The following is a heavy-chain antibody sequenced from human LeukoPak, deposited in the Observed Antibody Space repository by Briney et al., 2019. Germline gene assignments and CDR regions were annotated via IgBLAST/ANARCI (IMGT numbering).Heavy chain of an antibody. CDR1: GFTFSSYA. V-gene: IGHV3-23*01. J-gene: IGHJ5*02. CDR3: AKDPPRVVPAAIVRFDP. D-gene: IGHD2-2*02. Sequence: PGGSLRLSCAASGFTFSSYAMSWVRQAPGKGLEWVSAISGSGGSTYYADSVKGRFTISRDNSKNTLYLQMNSLRAGDTAVYYCAKDPPRVVPAAIVRFDPWGQGTLVTVSS. CDR2: ISGSGGST.